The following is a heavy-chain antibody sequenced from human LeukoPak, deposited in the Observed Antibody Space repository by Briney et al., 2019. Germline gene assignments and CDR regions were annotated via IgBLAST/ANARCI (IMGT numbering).Heavy chain of an antibody. CDR3: ARLYAAKQAFDI. J-gene: IGHJ3*02. Sequence: ASVKVSCKASGYTFTGYYMHWVRQAPGQGLEWMGWINPNSGGTNYAQKFQGRVTMTRDTSISTAYMELGRLRSDDTAVYYCARLYAAKQAFDIWGQGTMVTVSS. CDR2: INPNSGGT. CDR1: GYTFTGYY. V-gene: IGHV1-2*02. D-gene: IGHD2-8*01.